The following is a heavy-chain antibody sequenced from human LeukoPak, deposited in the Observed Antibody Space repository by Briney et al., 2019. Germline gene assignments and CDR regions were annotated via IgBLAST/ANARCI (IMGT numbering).Heavy chain of an antibody. Sequence: ASVKVSCKASGYTFSTNYMHWVRQAPGQGLEWMGIINPSGSSTSYAQKFQGRVTMTRDMSTSTVYMELSSLRSEDTAVYYCARGKVYYYDSNDYYDGDSFDIWGQGTMVTVCS. V-gene: IGHV1-46*01. CDR1: GYTFSTNY. CDR3: ARGKVYYYDSNDYYDGDSFDI. D-gene: IGHD3-22*01. J-gene: IGHJ3*02. CDR2: INPSGSST.